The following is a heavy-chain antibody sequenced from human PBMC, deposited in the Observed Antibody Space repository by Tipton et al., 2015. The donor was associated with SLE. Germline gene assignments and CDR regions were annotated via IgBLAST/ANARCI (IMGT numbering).Heavy chain of an antibody. CDR2: ISTSGSYI. J-gene: IGHJ4*02. D-gene: IGHD6-13*01. CDR1: GFVFSSYS. V-gene: IGHV3-21*06. Sequence: SLRLSCAASGFVFSSYSMSWARQAPGKGLEWVSFISTSGSYIYYADSVKGRFTISRDSAKNSLYLQMNSLRPEDTAVYYCAREGVATAGNSYYFDFWGQGNLVTVSS. CDR3: AREGVATAGNSYYFDF.